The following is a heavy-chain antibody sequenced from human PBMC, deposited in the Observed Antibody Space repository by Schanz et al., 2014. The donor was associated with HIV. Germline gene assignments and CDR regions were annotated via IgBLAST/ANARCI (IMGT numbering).Heavy chain of an antibody. Sequence: QVQLVQSGAEVKKPGSSVKVSCKASGGTFSSYAISWVRLAPGQGLEWMGGIIPMFGSTNYAQKFQGRVTITADESTSTVYMDLGSLRSEDTAVYYCARDGTVTTDYYYGMDVWGQGTTVTVSS. CDR3: ARDGTVTTDYYYGMDV. V-gene: IGHV1-69*01. D-gene: IGHD4-17*01. CDR2: IIPMFGST. CDR1: GGTFSSYA. J-gene: IGHJ6*02.